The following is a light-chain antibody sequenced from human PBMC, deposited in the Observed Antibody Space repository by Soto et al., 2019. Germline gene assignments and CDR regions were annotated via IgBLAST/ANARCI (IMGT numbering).Light chain of an antibody. CDR3: QHYVERSPIT. CDR2: GAS. J-gene: IGKJ5*01. V-gene: IGKV3-20*01. Sequence: EVVLTQSPGTLSLSRGERATLSCRASQSVSSRLAWYQQKPGQAPRLLISGASSRATGIPDRFSGSGSGTDFTLTISRLEPEDFALYYCQHYVERSPITFGQGTRLE. CDR1: QSVSSR.